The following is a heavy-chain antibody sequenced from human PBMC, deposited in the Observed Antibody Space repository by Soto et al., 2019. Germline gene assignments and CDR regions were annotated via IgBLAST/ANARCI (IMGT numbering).Heavy chain of an antibody. CDR2: IYHSGST. D-gene: IGHD4-4*01. CDR3: ARGGGVTTPGDDY. V-gene: IGHV4-30-2*01. Sequence: QLQLQESGSGLVKPSQTLSLTCAVSGGSINTATHSWSWIRQPPGKGLEWIGYIYHSGSTYYNPSVKRRVTISIDKSNHQFSLRRSSVTAADPAGYYCARGGGVTTPGDDYWGQGILVTVSS. J-gene: IGHJ4*02. CDR1: GGSINTATHS.